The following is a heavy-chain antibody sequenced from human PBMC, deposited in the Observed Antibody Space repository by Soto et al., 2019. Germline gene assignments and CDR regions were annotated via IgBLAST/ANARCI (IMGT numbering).Heavy chain of an antibody. Sequence: SETLSLTCTVSGGSISSSSYYWGWIRQPPGKGLEWIWSIYYSGGTYYNPSLKSRVTISVDTSKNQFSLKLSSVTAVDTAVYYCARSYRPDWSWFDPWGQGTLVTVSS. CDR2: IYYSGGT. V-gene: IGHV4-39*01. CDR1: GGSISSSSYY. J-gene: IGHJ5*02. D-gene: IGHD3-9*01. CDR3: ARSYRPDWSWFDP.